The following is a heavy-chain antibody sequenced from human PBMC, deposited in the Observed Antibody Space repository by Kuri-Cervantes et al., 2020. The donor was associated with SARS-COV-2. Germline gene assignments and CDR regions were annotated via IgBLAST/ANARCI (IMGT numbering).Heavy chain of an antibody. D-gene: IGHD1-26*01. CDR1: GGSFSGYY. CDR2: INHSGST. V-gene: IGHV4-34*01. J-gene: IGHJ6*03. Sequence: SETLSLTCAVYGGSFSGYYWSWIRQPPGKGLEWIGEINHSGSTNYNPSLKSRVTISVDTSKNQFPLKLSSVTAADTAVYYCARSGSYPYYYYYMDVWGKGTTVTVSS. CDR3: ARSGSYPYYYYYMDV.